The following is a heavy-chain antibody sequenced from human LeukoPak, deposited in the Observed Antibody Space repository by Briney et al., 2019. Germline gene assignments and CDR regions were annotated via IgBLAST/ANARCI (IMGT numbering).Heavy chain of an antibody. J-gene: IGHJ4*02. CDR2: IIPIFGTA. CDR1: GGTFSSYA. Sequence: SVKVSCKASGGTFSSYAISWVRQAPGQGLEWMGRIIPIFGTANYAQKFQGRVTITTDESTSTAYMELSSLRSEDTAVYYCARSPGYDSSGYFPYYSDYWGQGTLVTVSS. V-gene: IGHV1-69*05. D-gene: IGHD3-22*01. CDR3: ARSPGYDSSGYFPYYSDY.